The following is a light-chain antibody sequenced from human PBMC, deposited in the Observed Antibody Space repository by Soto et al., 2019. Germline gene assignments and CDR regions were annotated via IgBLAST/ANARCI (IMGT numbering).Light chain of an antibody. Sequence: DIQMTQSPSTVSAYVGDSVTVPCRASQSITACLAWYQQKPGKAPKLLIYKASTLKSGVPSRFSGSGSGTEFTLTISSLQPGDFATYYCQHYNTYPWTFGQGTKVDI. CDR2: KAS. V-gene: IGKV1-5*03. CDR3: QHYNTYPWT. CDR1: QSITAC. J-gene: IGKJ1*01.